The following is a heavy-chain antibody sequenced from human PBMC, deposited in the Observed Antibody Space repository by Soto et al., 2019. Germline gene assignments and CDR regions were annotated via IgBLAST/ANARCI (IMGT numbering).Heavy chain of an antibody. CDR3: ARDLRRMSRGGFFDY. D-gene: IGHD3-16*01. CDR2: IVPLSGTP. V-gene: IGHV1-69*06. CDR1: GGNSNSYS. J-gene: IGHJ4*02. Sequence: QVRLVQSGAEVKQPGSSVKLSCKVSGGNSNSYSIAWVRQAPGQGLQWLGTIVPLSGTPNHAQQFQARVTITADTSTNTAYVEQSSLRSEDTAIYYCARDLRRMSRGGFFDYWGQGSLVTISS.